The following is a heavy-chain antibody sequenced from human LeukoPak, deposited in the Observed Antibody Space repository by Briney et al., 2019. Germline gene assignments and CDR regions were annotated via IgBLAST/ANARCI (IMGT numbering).Heavy chain of an antibody. J-gene: IGHJ4*02. V-gene: IGHV1-46*01. D-gene: IGHD2-15*01. Sequence: ASVNVSCKASGYTFTSYYIHWVRQAPGQGLEWMGIINPSGGNTNYARKFQGRVTMTRDTSTSTVYMELSSLRSEDTAMYYCAREEDGGYFDYWGQGNVVTVSS. CDR3: AREEDGGYFDY. CDR1: GYTFTSYY. CDR2: INPSGGNT.